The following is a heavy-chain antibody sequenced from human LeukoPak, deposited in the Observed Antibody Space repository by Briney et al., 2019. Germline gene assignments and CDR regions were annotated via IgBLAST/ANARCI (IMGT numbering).Heavy chain of an antibody. J-gene: IGHJ4*02. CDR3: AKDQQQLVHLFDY. D-gene: IGHD6-13*01. Sequence: PGGSLRLSCAASGFTFSSYAMSWVRQAPGKGLEWVSAISGSGGSTYYADSVKGRFTISRDNSKNTLYLQMNSQRAEDTAVYYCAKDQQQLVHLFDYWGQGTLVTVSS. CDR1: GFTFSSYA. V-gene: IGHV3-23*01. CDR2: ISGSGGST.